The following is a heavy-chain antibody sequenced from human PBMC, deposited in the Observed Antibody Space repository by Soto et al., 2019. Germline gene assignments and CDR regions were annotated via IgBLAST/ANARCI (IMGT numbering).Heavy chain of an antibody. J-gene: IGHJ6*02. CDR2: IDPSDSYT. CDR1: GYSFTSYW. CDR3: ARHFPWWRSENGMDV. D-gene: IGHD2-15*01. V-gene: IGHV5-10-1*01. Sequence: GESLKISCKGSGYSFTSYWISWARQMPGKGLEWMGRIDPSDSYTNYSPSFQGHVTISADKSISTAYLQWSSLKASDTAMYYCARHFPWWRSENGMDVWGQGTTVTVSS.